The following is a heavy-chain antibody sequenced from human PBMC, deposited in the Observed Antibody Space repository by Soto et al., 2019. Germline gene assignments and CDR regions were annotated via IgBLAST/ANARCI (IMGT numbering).Heavy chain of an antibody. J-gene: IGHJ3*02. D-gene: IGHD5-18*01. CDR3: ATWDTAMVPSTFDI. CDR1: FG. CDR2: IDPSDSYT. V-gene: IGHV5-10-1*01. Sequence: FGGRWMRKKTGKGLEWMGRIDPSDSYTNYSPSFQGHVTISADKSISTAYLQWSSLKASDTAMYYCATWDTAMVPSTFDIWGQGTMVTVSS.